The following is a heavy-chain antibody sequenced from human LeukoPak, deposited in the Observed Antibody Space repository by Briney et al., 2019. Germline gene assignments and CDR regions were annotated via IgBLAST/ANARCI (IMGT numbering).Heavy chain of an antibody. CDR3: ANKRHYYDSSGHFYYFDY. CDR1: GGTFSSYA. V-gene: IGHV3-23*01. D-gene: IGHD3-22*01. CDR2: ISGSGGST. J-gene: IGHJ4*02. Sequence: ASVKVSCKASGGTFSSYAISWVRQAPGKGLEWVSAISGSGGSTYYADSVKGRFTISRDNSKNTLYLQMNSLRAEDTAVYHCANKRHYYDSSGHFYYFDYWGQGTLVTVSS.